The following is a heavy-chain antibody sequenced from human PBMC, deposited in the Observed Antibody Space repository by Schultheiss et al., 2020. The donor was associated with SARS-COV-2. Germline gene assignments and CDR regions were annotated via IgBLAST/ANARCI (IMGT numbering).Heavy chain of an antibody. CDR1: GYTFTSYG. Sequence: ASVKVSCKASGYTFTSYGISWVRQAPGQGLEWMGWISAYNGNTNYAQKLQGRVTITRDTSASTAYMELSSLRSEDTAVYYCAREGGGVVTGWWDIVVVPAAQGGGNNWFDPWGQGTLVTVSS. V-gene: IGHV1-18*01. D-gene: IGHD2-2*01. CDR3: AREGGGVVTGWWDIVVVPAAQGGGNNWFDP. J-gene: IGHJ5*02. CDR2: ISAYNGNT.